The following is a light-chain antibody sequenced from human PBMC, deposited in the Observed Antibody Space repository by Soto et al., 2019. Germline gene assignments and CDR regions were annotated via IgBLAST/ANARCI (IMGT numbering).Light chain of an antibody. Sequence: EIVLTQSPGTLSLSPGEGATLSCRASQSVPKNYLGWYKQKTGQAPRLLIYDVSYRATDVPDRFSGSGSETDFTLTISGLEPEDFAVYYCQQYATAPLTFGGGTKLEIK. J-gene: IGKJ4*01. CDR2: DVS. CDR1: QSVPKNY. V-gene: IGKV3-20*01. CDR3: QQYATAPLT.